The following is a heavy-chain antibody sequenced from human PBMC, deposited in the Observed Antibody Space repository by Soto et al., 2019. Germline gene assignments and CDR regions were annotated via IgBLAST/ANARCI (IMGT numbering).Heavy chain of an antibody. J-gene: IGHJ4*02. V-gene: IGHV3-23*01. CDR2: ISGSGGST. CDR1: GFTFSRYA. Sequence: GGSLRLSCAASGFTFSRYAMSWVRQAPGKGLEWVSAISGSGGSTYYADSVKGRFTISRDNSKNTLYLQMNSLRAEDTAVYYCAKDQGSGWYLPFDYWGQGTLVTVSS. CDR3: AKDQGSGWYLPFDY. D-gene: IGHD6-19*01.